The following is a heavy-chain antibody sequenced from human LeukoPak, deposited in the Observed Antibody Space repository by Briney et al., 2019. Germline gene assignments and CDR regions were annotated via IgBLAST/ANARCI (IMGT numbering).Heavy chain of an antibody. V-gene: IGHV3-64D*09. J-gene: IGHJ4*02. CDR3: VKVKVGGGWYGYYFEH. CDR1: GFAFGSFA. Sequence: GGSLRLSCSASGFAFGSFAMHWVRQAPGKGLEYVSVIRSTGENTDYADSVKGRFTISRDNSQNTLYLQMGSLRPEDTAVYYCVKVKVGGGWYGYYFEHWGQGTLVTVSS. CDR2: IRSTGENT. D-gene: IGHD6-19*01.